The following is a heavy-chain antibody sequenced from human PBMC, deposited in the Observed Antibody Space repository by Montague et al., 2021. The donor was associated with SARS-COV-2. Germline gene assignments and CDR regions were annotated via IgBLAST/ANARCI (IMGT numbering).Heavy chain of an antibody. CDR1: GLTFSSYG. Sequence: SLRLSCAASGLTFSSYGMHWVRQAPGKGLEWVAVIWYDGSNKYYADSVKGRFTISRDDSKNTLYLQMNSLRAEDTAVYYCARDRVRAAAGTRYYFDYWGQGTLVTVSS. CDR2: IWYDGSNK. CDR3: ARDRVRAAAGTRYYFDY. J-gene: IGHJ4*02. V-gene: IGHV3-33*01. D-gene: IGHD6-13*01.